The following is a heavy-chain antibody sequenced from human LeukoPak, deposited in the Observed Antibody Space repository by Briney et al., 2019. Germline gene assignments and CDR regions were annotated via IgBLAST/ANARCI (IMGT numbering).Heavy chain of an antibody. D-gene: IGHD1-26*01. J-gene: IGHJ3*02. V-gene: IGHV1-2*06. CDR2: INPNSGGT. Sequence: ASVKVSCKASGYTFTGYYMHWVRQAPAQGPEWMGRINPNSGGTNPAQKFQGRVTMTRDTSISTAYMELSRLRSDDTAVYYCAREPFIVGATKEAFDIWGQGTMVTVSS. CDR1: GYTFTGYY. CDR3: AREPFIVGATKEAFDI.